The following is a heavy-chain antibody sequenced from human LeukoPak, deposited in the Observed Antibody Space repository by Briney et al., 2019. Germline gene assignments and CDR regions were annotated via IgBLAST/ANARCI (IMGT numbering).Heavy chain of an antibody. D-gene: IGHD6-6*01. J-gene: IGHJ6*03. CDR3: ARGRYSSLSRDWGYYYYYMDV. CDR1: GYTFTSYD. V-gene: IGHV1-8*01. CDR2: MNPNSGNT. Sequence: ASVKVSCKASGYTFTSYDINWVRQATGQGLEWMGWMNPNSGNTGYAQKFQGRVTMTRNTSISTAYMELSSLRSEDTAVYYCARGRYSSLSRDWGYYYYYMDVWGKGTTVTVSS.